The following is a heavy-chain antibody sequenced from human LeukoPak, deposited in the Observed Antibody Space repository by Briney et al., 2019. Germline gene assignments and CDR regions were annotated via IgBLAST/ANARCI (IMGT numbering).Heavy chain of an antibody. V-gene: IGHV3-53*01. CDR1: GFSVSSIY. J-gene: IGHJ4*02. D-gene: IGHD1-1*01. Sequence: GSLRLSCAASGFSVSSIYMNWVRQAPGKGLEWVSVIYSDGTTYYADSVKGRFTISRDDSKNTLYLHMNSLRAEDTAVYYCARAPNWRFDHWGQGTLVTVSS. CDR3: ARAPNWRFDH. CDR2: IYSDGTT.